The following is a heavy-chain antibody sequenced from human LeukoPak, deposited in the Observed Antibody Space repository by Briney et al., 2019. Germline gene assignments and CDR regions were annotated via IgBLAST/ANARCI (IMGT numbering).Heavy chain of an antibody. D-gene: IGHD3-22*01. V-gene: IGHV3-33*01. CDR3: ATPEGYDSSGYSDY. J-gene: IGHJ4*02. CDR1: GFTFSSYG. Sequence: GRSLRLSCAASGFTFSSYGMHWVRQAPGKGLEWVAVIWYDGSNKYYADSVKGRFTISRDNSKNTLYLQMNSLRAEDTAVYYCATPEGYDSSGYSDYWGQGTLVTVSS. CDR2: IWYDGSNK.